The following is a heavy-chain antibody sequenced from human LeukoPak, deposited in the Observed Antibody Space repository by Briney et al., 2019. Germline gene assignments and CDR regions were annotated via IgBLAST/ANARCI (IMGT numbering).Heavy chain of an antibody. Sequence: GGSLRLSCAASGFTFSSYAMHWVRQAPGKGLEYVSAISSNGGSTYYANSVKGRFTISRDNSKNTLYLQMNSLRAEDTAVYYCAKDWGSSGWSRWGQGTLVTVSS. J-gene: IGHJ4*02. CDR2: ISSNGGST. V-gene: IGHV3-64*01. CDR1: GFTFSSYA. CDR3: AKDWGSSGWSR. D-gene: IGHD6-19*01.